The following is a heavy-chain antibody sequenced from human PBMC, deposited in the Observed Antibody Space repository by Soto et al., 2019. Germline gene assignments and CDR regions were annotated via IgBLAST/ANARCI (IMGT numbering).Heavy chain of an antibody. V-gene: IGHV4-31*03. CDR2: IYYSGST. D-gene: IGHD5-18*01. CDR3: TRKAAMVSAFDY. J-gene: IGHJ4*02. Sequence: QVQLQESGPGLVKPSQTLSLTCTVSGGSISSGGYYWSWIRQHPGKGLEWIGYIYYSGSTYYNPSLKSRVTISVDTSKNQFSLKLSSVTAADTAVYYCTRKAAMVSAFDYWGQGTLVTVSS. CDR1: GGSISSGGYY.